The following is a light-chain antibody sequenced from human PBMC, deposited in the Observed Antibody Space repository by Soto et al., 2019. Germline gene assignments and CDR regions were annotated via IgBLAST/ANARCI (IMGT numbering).Light chain of an antibody. Sequence: EIVLTQSPDTLSLSPGERATLSCRASQSVTNNYLAWFQQKPGQAPRLLIYGASTRATGIPARFSGSGSGTDFTLTISSLEPEDFALYYCQQHINWPLTFGGGTKVDIK. J-gene: IGKJ4*01. CDR1: QSVTNNY. V-gene: IGKV3D-20*02. CDR3: QQHINWPLT. CDR2: GAS.